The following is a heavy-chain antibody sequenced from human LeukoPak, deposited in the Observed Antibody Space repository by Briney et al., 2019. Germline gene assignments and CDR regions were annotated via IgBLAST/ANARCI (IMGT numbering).Heavy chain of an antibody. CDR2: IKQDGSEK. Sequence: PGGSLRLSCAASGFTFNRYWMSWVRQAPGKGLEWVANIKQDGSEKYYVDSVKGRFTISRDNAKNSLYLQMNSLRAEDTAVYYCARVQWFGELYYFDYWGQGTLVTVSS. D-gene: IGHD3-10*01. CDR3: ARVQWFGELYYFDY. V-gene: IGHV3-7*01. J-gene: IGHJ4*02. CDR1: GFTFNRYW.